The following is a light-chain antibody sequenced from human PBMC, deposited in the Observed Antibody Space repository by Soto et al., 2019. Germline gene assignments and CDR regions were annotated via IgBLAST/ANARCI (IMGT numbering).Light chain of an antibody. CDR1: SSDVGGYNY. V-gene: IGLV2-14*01. CDR3: SSYSISTDYI. Sequence: QSVLTQPASVSGSPGQSITISCTGTSSDVGGYNYVSWYQQHPGKAPKLMIYEVSNRPSGVSNRFSGSKSGNTASLTISGLQAEDEADYFCSSYSISTDYIFGNGTKVTV. J-gene: IGLJ1*01. CDR2: EVS.